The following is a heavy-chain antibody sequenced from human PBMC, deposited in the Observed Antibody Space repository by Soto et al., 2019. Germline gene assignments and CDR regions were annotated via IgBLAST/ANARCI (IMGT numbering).Heavy chain of an antibody. CDR1: GLTFDDYA. D-gene: IGHD1-26*01. Sequence: EVQLVESGGGLVPPGRSLRLSCAASGLTFDDYAMHWVRQAPGKGLEWVSGSSWNSGSIGYEDSVKGRFTISRDNAKNCRYRQMNSLRAEDTALYYCAKDPSGRLDGMDVWGQGTTDTVSS. CDR3: AKDPSGRLDGMDV. J-gene: IGHJ6*02. V-gene: IGHV3-9*01. CDR2: SSWNSGSI.